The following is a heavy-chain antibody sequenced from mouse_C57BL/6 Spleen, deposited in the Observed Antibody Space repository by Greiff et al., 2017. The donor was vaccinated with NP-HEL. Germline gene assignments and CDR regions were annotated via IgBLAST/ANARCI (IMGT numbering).Heavy chain of an antibody. D-gene: IGHD2-12*01. CDR3: ARSPLRQGAMDY. J-gene: IGHJ4*01. CDR1: GYTFTSYW. Sequence: QVQLKESGAELVMPGASVKLSCKASGYTFTSYWMHWVKQRPGQGLEWIGEIDPSDSYTNYNQKFKGKSTLTVDKSSSTAYMQLSSLTSEDSAVYYCARSPLRQGAMDYWGQGTSVTVSS. V-gene: IGHV1-69*01. CDR2: IDPSDSYT.